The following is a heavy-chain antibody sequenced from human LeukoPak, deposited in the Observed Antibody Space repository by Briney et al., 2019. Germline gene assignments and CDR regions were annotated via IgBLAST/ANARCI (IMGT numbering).Heavy chain of an antibody. D-gene: IGHD3-9*01. CDR1: GGSISSSSYY. Sequence: SETLSLTCTVSGGSISSSSYYWGWIRQTPGKGLEWIGSIYYSGSTYYNPSLKSRVTISVDTSKNQFSLKLSSVTAADTAVYYCASAVVLTGYRYYFDYWGQGTLVTVSS. CDR2: IYYSGST. CDR3: ASAVVLTGYRYYFDY. V-gene: IGHV4-39*01. J-gene: IGHJ4*02.